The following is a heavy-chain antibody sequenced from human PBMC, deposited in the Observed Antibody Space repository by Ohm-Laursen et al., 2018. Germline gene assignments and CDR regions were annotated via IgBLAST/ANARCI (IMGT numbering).Heavy chain of an antibody. J-gene: IGHJ4*02. CDR3: ARDYCSGGGCYPGGFDH. D-gene: IGHD2-15*01. CDR1: GGSISSYY. CDR2: IYYSGST. Sequence: SDTRSLTCTVSGGSISSYYWSWIRQPPGKGLEWIGYIYYSGSTNYNPSLKSRVTISVDRSKNQFSLKLSSVTAADTALYYCARDYCSGGGCYPGGFDHWGQGTLVTVSS. V-gene: IGHV4-59*01.